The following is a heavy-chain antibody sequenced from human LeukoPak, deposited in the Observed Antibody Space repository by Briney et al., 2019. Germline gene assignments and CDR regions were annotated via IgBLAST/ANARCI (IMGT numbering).Heavy chain of an antibody. Sequence: ASVMVSCKASGGTFSSYAISWVRQAPGQGLEWMGRIIPILGIANYAQKFQGRVTITADKSTSTAYMELSSLRSEDTAVYYCARNGYSYGYVLWGQGTLVTVSS. CDR1: GGTFSSYA. D-gene: IGHD5-18*01. V-gene: IGHV1-69*04. J-gene: IGHJ4*02. CDR3: ARNGYSYGYVL. CDR2: IIPILGIA.